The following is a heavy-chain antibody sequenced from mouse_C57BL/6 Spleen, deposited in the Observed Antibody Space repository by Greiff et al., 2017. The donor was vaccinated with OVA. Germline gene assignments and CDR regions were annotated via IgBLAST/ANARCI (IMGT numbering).Heavy chain of an antibody. Sequence: VQLQQSGPGLVKPSQSLSLTCSVTGYSITSGYYWNWIRQFPGNKLEWMGYISYDGSNNYNPSLKNRISITRDTSKNQFFLKLNSVTTEDTATYYCARTLDGYDYYAMDYWGQGTSVTVSS. J-gene: IGHJ4*01. V-gene: IGHV3-6*01. D-gene: IGHD2-2*01. CDR2: ISYDGSN. CDR1: GYSITSGYY. CDR3: ARTLDGYDYYAMDY.